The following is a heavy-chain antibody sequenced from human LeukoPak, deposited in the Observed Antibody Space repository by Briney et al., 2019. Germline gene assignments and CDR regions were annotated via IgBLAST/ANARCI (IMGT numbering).Heavy chain of an antibody. J-gene: IGHJ4*02. Sequence: SETLSLTCTVSGGSISSYYWSWIRQPAGKGLEWIGRIYTSGSTNYNPSLKSRVTMSEDTSKNQFSLKLSALTAADTPVYYGASDSGSYSNYFDYWGQGTLVTVSS. CDR2: IYTSGST. V-gene: IGHV4-4*07. CDR3: ASDSGSYSNYFDY. CDR1: GGSISSYY. D-gene: IGHD1-26*01.